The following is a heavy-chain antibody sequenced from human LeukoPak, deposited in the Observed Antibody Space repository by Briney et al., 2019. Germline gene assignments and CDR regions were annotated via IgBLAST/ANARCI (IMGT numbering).Heavy chain of an antibody. D-gene: IGHD1-26*01. V-gene: IGHV4-34*01. CDR2: INHSGST. J-gene: IGHJ4*02. Sequence: LDGVGRAPGKGLEWIGEINHSGSTNYNPSLKSRVTISVDTSKNQFSLKLSSVTAADTAVYYCARGLEELDYWGQGTLVTVSS. CDR3: ARGLEELDY.